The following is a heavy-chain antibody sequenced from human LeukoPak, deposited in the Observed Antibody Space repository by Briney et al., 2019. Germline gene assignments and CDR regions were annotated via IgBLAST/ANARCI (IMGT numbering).Heavy chain of an antibody. Sequence: ASVKVSCKASGGTFSSYAISWVRQAPGQGLEWMGWINPNSGGTNYAQKFQGRVTMTRDTSISTAYMELSRLRSDDTAVYYCARQPSYYDILTGYVDYYYGMDVWGQGTTVTVSS. CDR3: ARQPSYYDILTGYVDYYYGMDV. CDR2: INPNSGGT. V-gene: IGHV1-2*02. CDR1: GGTFSSYA. J-gene: IGHJ6*02. D-gene: IGHD3-9*01.